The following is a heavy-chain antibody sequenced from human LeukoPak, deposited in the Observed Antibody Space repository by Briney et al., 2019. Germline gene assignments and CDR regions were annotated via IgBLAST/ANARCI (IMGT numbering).Heavy chain of an antibody. J-gene: IGHJ4*02. D-gene: IGHD2-2*01. CDR2: IYYSGST. V-gene: IGHV4-30-4*08. Sequence: SETLSLTCTVSGGSISSGDYYWSWLRQPPGKGLEWIGYIYYSGSTYYNPSLKSRVTISVDTSKNQFSLKLSSVTAADTAVYYCARESPDIVVVPAATQIDYWGQGTLVTVSS. CDR3: ARESPDIVVVPAATQIDY. CDR1: GGSISSGDYY.